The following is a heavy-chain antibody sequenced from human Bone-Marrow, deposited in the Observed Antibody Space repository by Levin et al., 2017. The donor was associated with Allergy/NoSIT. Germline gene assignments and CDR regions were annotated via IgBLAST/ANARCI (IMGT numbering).Heavy chain of an antibody. V-gene: IGHV4-39*02. Sequence: KSSETLSLTCTVSGGSISSSSYYWGWIRQPPGKGLEWIGNIYHSGSTYYNPSLKSRVTMSVDTSKNHFSLKLISVTAADTAVYYCASKLSGSSRFDPWGQGTLVTVSS. J-gene: IGHJ5*02. CDR2: IYHSGST. CDR3: ASKLSGSSRFDP. D-gene: IGHD6-13*01. CDR1: GGSISSSSYY.